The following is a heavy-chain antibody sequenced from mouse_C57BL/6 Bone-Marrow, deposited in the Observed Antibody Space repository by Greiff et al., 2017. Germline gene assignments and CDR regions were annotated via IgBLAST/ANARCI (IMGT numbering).Heavy chain of an antibody. CDR3: ASGGWFAY. J-gene: IGHJ3*01. CDR1: GYTFTSYW. Sequence: QVQLQQPGAELVKPGASVKLSCKASGYTFTSYWMQWVKQRPGQGLEWIGEFDPSDSYTNYNQKFKGKATLTVDTSSSTAYMQLSSLTSEDSAVYYCASGGWFAYWGQGTLVTVSA. V-gene: IGHV1-50*01. CDR2: FDPSDSYT.